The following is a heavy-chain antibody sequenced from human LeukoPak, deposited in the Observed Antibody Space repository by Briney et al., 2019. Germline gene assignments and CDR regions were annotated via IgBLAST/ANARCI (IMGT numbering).Heavy chain of an antibody. V-gene: IGHV4-34*01. CDR1: GGSFSGYY. CDR3: ARRGSSSGYYYDY. J-gene: IGHJ4*02. CDR2: INHSGST. Sequence: SETLSLTCAVYGGSFSGYYWSWIRQPPGKRLEWIGEINHSGSTNYNPSLKSRVTISVDTSKNQFSLKLSSVTAADTAVYYCARRGSSSGYYYDYWGQGTLVTVSS. D-gene: IGHD3-22*01.